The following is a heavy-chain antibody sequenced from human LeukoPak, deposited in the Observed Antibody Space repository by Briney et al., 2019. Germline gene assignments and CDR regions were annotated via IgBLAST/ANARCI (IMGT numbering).Heavy chain of an antibody. CDR2: IIGIGGST. CDR3: AKDRLWFGEVWFDP. V-gene: IGHV3-23*01. D-gene: IGHD3-10*01. CDR1: GFTFSSYA. J-gene: IGHJ5*02. Sequence: KSGGSLRLSCAASGFTFSSYAMSWVRQAPGKGLEWVSSIIGIGGSTYYADSVKGRFTISRDNSKNTLYLQMNSLRAENTAVYYCAKDRLWFGEVWFDPWGQGTLVTVSS.